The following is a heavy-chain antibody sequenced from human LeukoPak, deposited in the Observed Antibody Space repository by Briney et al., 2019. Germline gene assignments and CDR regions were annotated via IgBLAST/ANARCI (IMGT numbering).Heavy chain of an antibody. CDR3: ASRAPQYNYDRYFPFGY. CDR1: GASISNSNW. CDR2: IYHSRST. J-gene: IGHJ4*02. D-gene: IGHD3-22*01. Sequence: PSGTLSLTCAVTGASISNSNWWTWVRQPPGKGLEWIGEIYHSRSTNYKTSLKSRATISVDKSKNQFSLNLNSVTAADTAVYYCASRAPQYNYDRYFPFGYWGQGTLVTVSS. V-gene: IGHV4-4*02.